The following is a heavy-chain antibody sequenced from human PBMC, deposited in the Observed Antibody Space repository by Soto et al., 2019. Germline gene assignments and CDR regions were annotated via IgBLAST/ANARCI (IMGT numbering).Heavy chain of an antibody. Sequence: GXSVKGSCKASGGDFRNYAVSWVRQARGQGLEWMGGIIPVFGTPNYAQKFQGRVTIIADESTTTAHMELSSLRSEDTAIYYCARGGGVKLDVTHYYGMDVWGPGTTVTVSS. J-gene: IGHJ6*02. CDR3: ARGGGVKLDVTHYYGMDV. CDR2: IIPVFGTP. D-gene: IGHD2-8*01. CDR1: GGDFRNYA. V-gene: IGHV1-69*13.